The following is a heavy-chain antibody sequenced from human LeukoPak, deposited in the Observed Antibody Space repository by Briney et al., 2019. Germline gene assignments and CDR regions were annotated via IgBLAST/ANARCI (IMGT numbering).Heavy chain of an antibody. V-gene: IGHV3-74*01. CDR2: INSDGSDT. Sequence: GGSLRLSCAAFGFTVSSTYMTWVRQAPGKGLVWVSRINSDGSDTIYADSVKGRFTSSRDNAKNILYLQMNNLRAEDTAVYYCARMTTVTTEGIWGQGTMVTVSS. J-gene: IGHJ3*02. D-gene: IGHD4-17*01. CDR3: ARMTTVTTEGI. CDR1: GFTVSSTY.